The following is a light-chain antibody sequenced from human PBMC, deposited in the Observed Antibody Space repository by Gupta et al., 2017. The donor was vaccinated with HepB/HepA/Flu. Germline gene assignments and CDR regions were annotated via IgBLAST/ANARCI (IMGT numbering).Light chain of an antibody. CDR3: QQYNRPFT. CDR2: AAS. J-gene: IGKJ3*01. Sequence: IEMTESPSSVSASVGDRVTIACRASQGISSWLDWYQQKPGKAPKLLIYAASRWQSGVPQRFSGSGSGTDFTLTSSSRQPEDFATYYGQQYNRPFTFGHGTKVDIK. CDR1: QGISSW. V-gene: IGKV1-12*01.